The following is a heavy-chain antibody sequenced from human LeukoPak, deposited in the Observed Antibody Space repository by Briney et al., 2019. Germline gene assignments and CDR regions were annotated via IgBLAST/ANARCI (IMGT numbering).Heavy chain of an antibody. CDR3: ASTVFTTTWYFDY. CDR2: IRNHGTTK. J-gene: IGHJ4*02. D-gene: IGHD3-9*01. V-gene: IGHV3-30*02. Sequence: GRSVRLSCATSGLTFSIYDMHWVRQAPGKGLEWVAYIRNHGTTKDNADSVKGRFTISRNNPKNTLYLQLNSPRGEDTAVYYCASTVFTTTWYFDYWGQGNLVTVSS. CDR1: GLTFSIYD.